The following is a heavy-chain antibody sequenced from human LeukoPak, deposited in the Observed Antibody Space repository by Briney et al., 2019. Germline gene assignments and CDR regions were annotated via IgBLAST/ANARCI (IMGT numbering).Heavy chain of an antibody. CDR2: INPSGGST. CDR1: GYTFTSYY. CDR3: ARGGDSSSSAPHWFDP. J-gene: IGHJ5*02. D-gene: IGHD6-6*01. Sequence: ASVKVSCKASGYTFTSYYMHWVRQAPGQGLEWMGIINPSGGSTSYAQKFQGRVTMTRDTSASTAYMELSSLRSEDTAVYYCARGGDSSSSAPHWFDPWGQGTLVTVSS. V-gene: IGHV1-46*01.